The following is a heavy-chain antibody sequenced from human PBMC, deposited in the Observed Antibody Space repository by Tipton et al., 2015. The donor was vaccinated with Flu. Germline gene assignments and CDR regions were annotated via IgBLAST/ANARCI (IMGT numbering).Heavy chain of an antibody. CDR3: AASDAAGGRLGNY. CDR1: GYNFANYW. Sequence: QLVQSGAEVKKQGESLKISCKGSGYNFANYWIAWVRQSPGKGLEWMGFIYPGHSDTRYSPSFQAQGTLSADKSLSTAFLQWDNLKASDSATYFCAASDAAGGRLGNYWGQGTLVTVSS. V-gene: IGHV5-51*03. D-gene: IGHD6-13*01. CDR2: IYPGHSDT. J-gene: IGHJ4*02.